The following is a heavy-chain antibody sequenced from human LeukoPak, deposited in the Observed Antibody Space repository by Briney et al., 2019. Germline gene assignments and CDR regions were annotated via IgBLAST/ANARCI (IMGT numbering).Heavy chain of an antibody. CDR2: IYHSGST. CDR3: ARVSRLGGYFDY. Sequence: PSETLSLTCAVSGGSISSGGYSWSWIRQPPGKGLEWIGYIYHSGSTYYNPSLKSRVTISVDRSKSQFSLKLSSVTAADTAVYYCARVSRLGGYFDYWGQGTLVTVSS. J-gene: IGHJ4*02. D-gene: IGHD2-15*01. CDR1: GGSISSGGYS. V-gene: IGHV4-30-2*01.